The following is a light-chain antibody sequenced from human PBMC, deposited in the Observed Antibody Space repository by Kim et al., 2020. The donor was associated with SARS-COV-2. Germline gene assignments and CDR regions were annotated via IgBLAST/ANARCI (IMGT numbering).Light chain of an antibody. J-gene: IGLJ2*01. CDR3: SSYTSSSTPVV. Sequence: SFTSSCTATSSGVGGYSDVSWYQQHPGKAPKLMIYDVSNRPSGVSNRFSGSKSGNAASLTISGLQAEDEADYYCSSYTSSSTPVVFGGGTQLTVL. CDR2: DVS. V-gene: IGLV2-14*03. CDR1: SSGVGGYSD.